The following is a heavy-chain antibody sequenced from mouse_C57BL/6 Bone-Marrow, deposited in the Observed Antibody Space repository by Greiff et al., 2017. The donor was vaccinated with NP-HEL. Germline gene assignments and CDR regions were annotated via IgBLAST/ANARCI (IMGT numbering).Heavy chain of an antibody. CDR1: GYSITSGYY. V-gene: IGHV3-6*01. D-gene: IGHD1-1*01. CDR3: ARGPRATVVATPYYFDY. J-gene: IGHJ2*01. CDR2: ISYDGSN. Sequence: EVKLVESGPGLVKPSQSLSLTCSVTGYSITSGYYWNWIRQFPGNKLEWMGYISYDGSNNYNPSLKNRISITRDTSKNQFFLKLNSVTTEDTATYYCARGPRATVVATPYYFDYWGQGTTLTVSS.